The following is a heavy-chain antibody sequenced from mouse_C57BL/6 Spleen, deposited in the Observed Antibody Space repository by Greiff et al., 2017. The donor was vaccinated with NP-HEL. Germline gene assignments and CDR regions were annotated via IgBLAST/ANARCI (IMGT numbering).Heavy chain of an antibody. CDR1: GYTFTSYW. CDR2: IYPGSGST. V-gene: IGHV1-55*01. D-gene: IGHD1-1*01. J-gene: IGHJ4*01. CDR3: ARRIITTVVDYYAMDD. Sequence: QVQLQQPGAELVKPGASVKMSCKASGYTFTSYWITWVKQRPGQGLEWIGDIYPGSGSTNYTEKFKSKATLTVDTSSSTAYMQLSSLTSEDSAVYYCARRIITTVVDYYAMDDWGQGTSVTVSS.